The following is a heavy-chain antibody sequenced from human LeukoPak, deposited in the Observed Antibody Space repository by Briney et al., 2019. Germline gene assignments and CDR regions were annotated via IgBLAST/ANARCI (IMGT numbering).Heavy chain of an antibody. V-gene: IGHV3-7*01. CDR3: ARDGYFYAWDY. J-gene: IGHJ4*02. CDR1: GISFRRGW. CDR2: IKEDGREK. Sequence: QPGGSLRLSCVASGISFRRGWMSWVRQAPGKGLEGVAKIKEDGREKYYVDSVNGRLTISRDNAKNSLYLQMNSLRAEDTAVYFCARDGYFYAWDYWGQGTLVTVSS. D-gene: IGHD2/OR15-2a*01.